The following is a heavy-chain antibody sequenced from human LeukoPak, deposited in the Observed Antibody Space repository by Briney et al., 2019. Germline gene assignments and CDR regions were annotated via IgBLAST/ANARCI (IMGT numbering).Heavy chain of an antibody. V-gene: IGHV4-39*01. Sequence: SETLSLTCTVSGGSIRSSYYYWGWIRQPPGKGLEWIGSIYDSGSTYYNPSLKSRVTISVDTSKNQFSLKLSSVTAADTAVYYCARHSIGWDNWFDPWGQGTLVTVSS. CDR2: IYDSGST. J-gene: IGHJ5*02. D-gene: IGHD6-19*01. CDR1: GGSIRSSYYY. CDR3: ARHSIGWDNWFDP.